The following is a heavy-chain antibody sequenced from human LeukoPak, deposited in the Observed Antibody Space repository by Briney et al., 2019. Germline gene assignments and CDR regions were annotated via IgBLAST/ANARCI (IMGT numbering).Heavy chain of an antibody. J-gene: IGHJ4*02. V-gene: IGHV3-21*01. CDR1: GFTFSDYT. Sequence: PGGSLSLSCAASGFTFSDYTMNWVRQAPGKGLEWVSSISPSSSYMYYADSVKGRFTISRDNTKNSLYLQMNSLRAEDTAVYYCARATWDSWGQGALVTVSS. CDR3: ARATWDS. CDR2: ISPSSSYM. D-gene: IGHD2-15*01.